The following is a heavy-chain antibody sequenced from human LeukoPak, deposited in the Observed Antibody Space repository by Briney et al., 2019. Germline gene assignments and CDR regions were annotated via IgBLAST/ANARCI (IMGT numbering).Heavy chain of an antibody. CDR3: ARGYSYGYGMGGFDT. D-gene: IGHD5-18*01. J-gene: IGHJ3*02. V-gene: IGHV3-30-3*01. CDR1: GLTFSSYA. Sequence: PGRSLRLSCAAYGLTFSSYAMHWVRQAPGKGLEWVAVISYDGSNKYYADSVKGRFTISRDNSKNTLYLQMNSLRAEDTAVYYCARGYSYGYGMGGFDTWGQGTMVTVSS. CDR2: ISYDGSNK.